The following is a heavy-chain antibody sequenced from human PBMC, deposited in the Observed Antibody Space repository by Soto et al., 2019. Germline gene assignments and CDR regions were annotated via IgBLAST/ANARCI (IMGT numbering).Heavy chain of an antibody. CDR3: AKGAYGSGSFDC. Sequence: EVQLLESGGGLVQPGGSLRLSCAASGFTFSNYFMTWVRQGPGKGLEWVSGISGRGGSNSNADSVKGRFTISRDNSKDTLYLQMNSLGVEDTAIYSCAKGAYGSGSFDCWGQGTLVTVSS. D-gene: IGHD3-10*01. CDR2: ISGRGGSN. V-gene: IGHV3-23*01. CDR1: GFTFSNYF. J-gene: IGHJ4*02.